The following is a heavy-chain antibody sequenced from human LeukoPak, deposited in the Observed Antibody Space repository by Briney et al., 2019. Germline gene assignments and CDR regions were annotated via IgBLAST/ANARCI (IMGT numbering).Heavy chain of an antibody. CDR1: GGSISSSSYY. CDR3: ARDTENFPHVAFDI. D-gene: IGHD1-7*01. Sequence: SETLSLTCTVSGGSISSSSYYWGWIRQPPGKGLEWIGSIYYSGSTYYNPSLKSRVTISVDASKNQFSLKLSSVTAADTAVYYCARDTENFPHVAFDIWGQGTMVTVSS. J-gene: IGHJ3*02. CDR2: IYYSGST. V-gene: IGHV4-39*07.